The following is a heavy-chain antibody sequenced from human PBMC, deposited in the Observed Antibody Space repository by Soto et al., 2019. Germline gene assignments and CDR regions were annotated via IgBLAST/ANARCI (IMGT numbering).Heavy chain of an antibody. CDR1: GFTFSGSA. CDR3: TRPPEAGPYAFDI. D-gene: IGHD6-13*01. Sequence: GSLRLSCAASGFTFSGSAMHWVRQASGKGLEWVGRIRSKANSYATAYAASVKGRFTISRDDSKNTAYLQMNSLKTEDTAVYHCTRPPEAGPYAFDIWGQVTMV. V-gene: IGHV3-73*01. J-gene: IGHJ3*02. CDR2: IRSKANSYAT.